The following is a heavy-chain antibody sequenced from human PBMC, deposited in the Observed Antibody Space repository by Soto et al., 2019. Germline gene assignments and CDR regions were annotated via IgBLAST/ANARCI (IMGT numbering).Heavy chain of an antibody. Sequence: QVQLLESGGGVVQPGRSLRLSCAASGFTFSSYAMHWVRQAPGKGLEWVAVISYDGSNKYYADSVKGRFTISRDNSKNTLYLQMNSLRAEDTAVYYCARGFIYCGGDCYSGTDAFDIWGLGTMVTVSS. CDR2: ISYDGSNK. D-gene: IGHD2-21*02. V-gene: IGHV3-30-3*01. CDR1: GFTFSSYA. J-gene: IGHJ3*02. CDR3: ARGFIYCGGDCYSGTDAFDI.